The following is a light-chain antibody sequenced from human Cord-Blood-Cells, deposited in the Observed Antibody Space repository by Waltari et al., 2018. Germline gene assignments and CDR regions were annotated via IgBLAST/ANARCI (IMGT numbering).Light chain of an antibody. CDR3: QQSYSTPCT. J-gene: IGKJ2*02. Sequence: DIQMTQSPSSLSASVGDRVTITCRASQSISTYLNWYQQKPGKAPKLLIYAAYSLQSCVPSRFSGSGSGTDFTLTISSLQPEEFATYYCQQSYSTPCTFGQGTKLEIK. CDR2: AAY. V-gene: IGKV1-39*01. CDR1: QSISTY.